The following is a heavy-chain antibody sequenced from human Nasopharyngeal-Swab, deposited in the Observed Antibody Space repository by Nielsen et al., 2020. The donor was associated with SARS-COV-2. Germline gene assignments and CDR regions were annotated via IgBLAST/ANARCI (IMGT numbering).Heavy chain of an antibody. J-gene: IGHJ6*03. V-gene: IGHV3-21*01. CDR3: AGGSQYYYGSGSAPIYYYYMDV. Sequence: GESLKISCAASGFTFSSYSMNWVRQAPGKGLEWVSSISSSSSYIYYADSVKGRFTISRDNAKNSLYLQMNSLRAEDTAVYYCAGGSQYYYGSGSAPIYYYYMDVWGKGTTVTVSS. CDR2: ISSSSSYI. D-gene: IGHD3-10*01. CDR1: GFTFSSYS.